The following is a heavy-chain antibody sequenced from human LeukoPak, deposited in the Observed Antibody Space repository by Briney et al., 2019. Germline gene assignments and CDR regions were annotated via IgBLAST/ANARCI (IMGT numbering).Heavy chain of an antibody. D-gene: IGHD5-18*01. CDR2: IIPIFGTA. CDR1: GYTFTNFG. V-gene: IGHV1-69*13. Sequence: GASVKVSCKASGYTFTNFGISWVRQAPGQGLEWMGGIIPIFGTANYAQKFQGRVTITADESTSTAYMELSSLRSEDTAVYYCARDQGYRYGYGDFDYWGQGTLVTVSS. J-gene: IGHJ4*02. CDR3: ARDQGYRYGYGDFDY.